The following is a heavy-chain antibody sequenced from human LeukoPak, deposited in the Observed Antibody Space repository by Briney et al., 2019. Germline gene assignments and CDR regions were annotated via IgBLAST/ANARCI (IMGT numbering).Heavy chain of an antibody. V-gene: IGHV3-33*01. D-gene: IGHD3-10*01. Sequence: GGSLRLSCTASGFIFSRHGMHWVRQAPGKGLQEVAVIWYDGSNRYHGDSVRGRFTISRDNSENTLYLQMNRLRAEDTAVYYCEGAGESYYATGSYLGYWGQGTQVTVSS. CDR1: GFIFSRHG. J-gene: IGHJ4*02. CDR2: IWYDGSNR. CDR3: EGAGESYYATGSYLGY.